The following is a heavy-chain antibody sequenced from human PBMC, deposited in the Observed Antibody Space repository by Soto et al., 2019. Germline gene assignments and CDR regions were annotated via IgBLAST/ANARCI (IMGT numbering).Heavy chain of an antibody. CDR2: IYYSGST. J-gene: IGHJ3*02. V-gene: IGHV4-39*01. CDR1: GGSISSSSYY. Sequence: QLQLQESGPGLVKPSETLSLTCTVSGGSISSSSYYWGWIRQPPGKGLEWIGSIYYSGSTYYNPSLKSRVTISVDTSKNQFSLKLSSVTAADTAVYYCARRGASTLGYCTNGVCYRAFDIWGQGTMVTVSS. CDR3: ARRGASTLGYCTNGVCYRAFDI. D-gene: IGHD2-8*01.